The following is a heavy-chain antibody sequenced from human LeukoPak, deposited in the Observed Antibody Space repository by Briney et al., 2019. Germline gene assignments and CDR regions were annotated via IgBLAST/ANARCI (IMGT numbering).Heavy chain of an antibody. D-gene: IGHD4-23*01. Sequence: GGSLRLSCAASGFTFSSYELNWVRQAPGKGLEWVSYISSSGSYRYYADSVKGRFTISRDNAKNSLYLQMNSLRAEDTAVYYCARDYGGSSPFDYWGQGTLVTVSS. CDR1: GFTFSSYE. CDR3: ARDYGGSSPFDY. V-gene: IGHV3-48*03. J-gene: IGHJ4*02. CDR2: ISSSGSYR.